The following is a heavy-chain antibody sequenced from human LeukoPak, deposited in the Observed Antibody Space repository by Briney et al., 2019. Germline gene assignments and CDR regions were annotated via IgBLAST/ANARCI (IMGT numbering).Heavy chain of an antibody. Sequence: ASVKVSCKASGYTFTGYYMHWVRQAPGQGLEWMGWINPNSGGTNYAQKFQGRVTMTRDTSISTAYMELSRLRSDDTAVYYCARGDVLRFLEWLLYWFDPWGQGTPVTVSS. CDR2: INPNSGGT. D-gene: IGHD3-3*01. V-gene: IGHV1-2*02. CDR3: ARGDVLRFLEWLLYWFDP. J-gene: IGHJ5*02. CDR1: GYTFTGYY.